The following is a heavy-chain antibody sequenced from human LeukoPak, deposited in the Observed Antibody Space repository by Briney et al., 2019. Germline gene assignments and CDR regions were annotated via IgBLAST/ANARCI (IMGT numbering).Heavy chain of an antibody. CDR1: GYSFTSYW. CDR2: FHPGDADT. J-gene: IGHJ6*02. V-gene: IGHV5-51*01. Sequence: GESLKISCKGSGYSFTSYWIAWVRPTPGKGLEWMGIFHPGDADTRYSPSFQGQVTMSADKSISTAYLQWSSLKDADTAMYYCARQSVSSNYYYGMDVWGQGTTVTVSS. CDR3: ARQSVSSNYYYGMDV. D-gene: IGHD3-10*01.